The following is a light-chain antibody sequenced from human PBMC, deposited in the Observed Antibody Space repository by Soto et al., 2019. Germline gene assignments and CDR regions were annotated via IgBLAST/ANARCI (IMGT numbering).Light chain of an antibody. CDR2: GSS. J-gene: IGKJ5*01. CDR1: QSVTSDY. CDR3: HNYGYGRGT. Sequence: EIVLTQSPGTLSLSPGESVALSCRASQSVTSDYLAWYQQKPGQAPRLLIYGSSNRATGIPDRFSGSGSGTDFTLTISTLEPEDFAVYYCHNYGYGRGTFGQGTRLEIK. V-gene: IGKV3-20*01.